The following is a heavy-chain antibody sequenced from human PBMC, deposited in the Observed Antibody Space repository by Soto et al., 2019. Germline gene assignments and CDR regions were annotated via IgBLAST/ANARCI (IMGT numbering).Heavy chain of an antibody. CDR2: IGGGNDDT. V-gene: IGHV3-23*01. CDR3: AKDRMNHNSVWDPFDI. CDR1: GLALSICA. J-gene: IGHJ3*02. D-gene: IGHD2-15*01. Sequence: GGSMGLGCAALGLALSICATRWVRQAPGKGLEWVSGIGGGNDDTYYADSVKGRFTISRDNSKSTLSLQMNGLRAEDTDVYYCAKDRMNHNSVWDPFDIWGQGTIVPVSS.